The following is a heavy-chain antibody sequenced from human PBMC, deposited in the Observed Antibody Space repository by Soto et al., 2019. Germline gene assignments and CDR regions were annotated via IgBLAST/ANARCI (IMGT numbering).Heavy chain of an antibody. CDR3: ARLSILGRFLEVNFDY. Sequence: PSETLSLTCTVSGGSISSSSYYWGWIRQPPGKGLEWIGSIYYSGSTYYNPSLKSRVTISVDTSKNQFSLKLSSVTAADTAVYYCARLSILGRFLEVNFDYWGQGTLVTVSS. CDR1: GGSISSSSYY. D-gene: IGHD3-3*01. J-gene: IGHJ4*02. CDR2: IYYSGST. V-gene: IGHV4-39*01.